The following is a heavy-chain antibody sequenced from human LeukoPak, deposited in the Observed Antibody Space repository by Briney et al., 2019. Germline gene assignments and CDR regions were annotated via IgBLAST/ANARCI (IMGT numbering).Heavy chain of an antibody. Sequence: SVKVSCKVSGYTLTELSMHWVRQAPGKGLEWMGSFDPEDGETIYAQNCQGRVTMTDDTSTDTAYMELSSLRSEDTAIYYCVTNLALRDFVWSHFIWGWGQGTLVTVSS. CDR1: GYTLTELS. J-gene: IGHJ4*02. CDR2: FDPEDGET. V-gene: IGHV1-24*01. D-gene: IGHD3-9*01. CDR3: VTNLALRDFVWSHFIWG.